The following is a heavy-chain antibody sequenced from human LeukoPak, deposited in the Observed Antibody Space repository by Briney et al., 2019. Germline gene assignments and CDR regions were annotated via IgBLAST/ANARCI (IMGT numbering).Heavy chain of an antibody. D-gene: IGHD3-22*01. CDR2: FDPEDGET. J-gene: IGHJ4*02. Sequence: ASVKVSCKVSGYTLTELSMHWVRQAPGKGLEWMGGFDPEDGETIYAHKFQGRVTMTEDTSTDTVYMELSSLRSEDTAVYYCAAGRASRPHYYDSSGYDFDYWGQGTLVTVSS. CDR1: GYTLTELS. V-gene: IGHV1-24*01. CDR3: AAGRASRPHYYDSSGYDFDY.